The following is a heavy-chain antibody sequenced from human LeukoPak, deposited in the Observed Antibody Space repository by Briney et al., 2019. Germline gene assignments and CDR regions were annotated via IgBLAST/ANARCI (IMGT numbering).Heavy chain of an antibody. V-gene: IGHV3-30-3*01. CDR1: GFTFSSYA. CDR2: ISYDGSNK. CDR3: TRDFDFSSAI. J-gene: IGHJ4*02. Sequence: GGSLRLSCAASGFTFSSYAMHWVRQAPGKGLEWVAVISYDGSNKYYADSVKGRFTISRDNAKNTLFLQMNSLRAEDTAVYYCTRDFDFSSAIWGQGTLVTVSS. D-gene: IGHD3-3*01.